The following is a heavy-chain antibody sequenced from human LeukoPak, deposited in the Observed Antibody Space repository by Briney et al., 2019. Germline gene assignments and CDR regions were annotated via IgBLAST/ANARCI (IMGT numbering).Heavy chain of an antibody. CDR2: ISSSSSYI. V-gene: IGHV3-21*01. CDR1: GFTFNSYS. J-gene: IGHJ4*02. Sequence: GGSLRLSCAASGFTFNSYSMNWVRQAPGKGLEWVSSISSSSSYIYYADSVKGRFTISRDNAKNSLYLQMNSLRAEDTAVYYCARVVAVAGSDYWGQGTLVTVSS. D-gene: IGHD6-19*01. CDR3: ARVVAVAGSDY.